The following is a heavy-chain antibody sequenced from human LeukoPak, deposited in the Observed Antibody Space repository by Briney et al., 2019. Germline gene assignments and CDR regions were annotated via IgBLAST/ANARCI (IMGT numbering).Heavy chain of an antibody. CDR3: AKSRSGRPRPYFDY. V-gene: IGHV3-30*18. CDR2: ISYDGSNK. CDR1: GFTFSSYG. D-gene: IGHD1-26*01. Sequence: GRSLRLSCAASGFTFSSYGMHWVRQAPGKGLEWVAVISYDGSNKYYADSVKGRFTISRDNSKNTLYLHMNSLRAEDTAVYYCAKSRSGRPRPYFDYWGQGTLVTVSS. J-gene: IGHJ4*02.